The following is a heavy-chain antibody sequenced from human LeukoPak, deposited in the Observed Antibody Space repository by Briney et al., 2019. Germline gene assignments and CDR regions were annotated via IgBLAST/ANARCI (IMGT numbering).Heavy chain of an antibody. Sequence: GGSLRLSCAASGFTFSSYWMSWVRQAPGKGLEWVANIKQDGSEKYYVDSVKGRFTISRDNAKNSLYLQMNSLRAEDTALYYCAKSGTYSSSSGYIDSWGQGTLVTVSS. CDR1: GFTFSSYW. CDR3: AKSGTYSSSSGYIDS. V-gene: IGHV3-7*03. J-gene: IGHJ4*02. D-gene: IGHD6-6*01. CDR2: IKQDGSEK.